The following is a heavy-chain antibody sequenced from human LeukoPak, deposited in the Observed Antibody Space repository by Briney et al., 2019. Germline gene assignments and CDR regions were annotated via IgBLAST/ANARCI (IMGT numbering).Heavy chain of an antibody. V-gene: IGHV1-69*13. CDR1: GGTFSSYA. D-gene: IGHD3-10*01. J-gene: IGHJ3*02. CDR3: ARAAELLWFGELAGHDAFDI. Sequence: GASVKVSCKASGGTFSSYAISWVRQAPGQGLEWMGEIIPIFGTANYAQKFQGRVTITADESTSTAYMELSSLRSEDTAVYYCARAAELLWFGELAGHDAFDIWGQGTMVTVSS. CDR2: IIPIFGTA.